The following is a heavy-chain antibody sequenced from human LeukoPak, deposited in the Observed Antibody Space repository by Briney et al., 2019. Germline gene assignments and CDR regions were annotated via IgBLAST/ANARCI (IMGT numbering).Heavy chain of an antibody. CDR1: GGSISSSSYY. V-gene: IGHV4-39*01. CDR2: IYSSGGT. J-gene: IGHJ4*02. Sequence: PSETLSLTCTVSGGSISSSSYYWGWIRQPPGKGLECIATIYSSGGTYYNPSLKSRVTISVDTSKNQFSLNLRSVTAADTAVYYCARHRSAAGLLYYFDYWGQGTLVTVSS. D-gene: IGHD6-13*01. CDR3: ARHRSAAGLLYYFDY.